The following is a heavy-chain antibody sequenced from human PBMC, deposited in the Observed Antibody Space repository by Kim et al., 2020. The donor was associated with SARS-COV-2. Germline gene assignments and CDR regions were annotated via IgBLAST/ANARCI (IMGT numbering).Heavy chain of an antibody. CDR3: ASQTRGEVLLHAFDI. D-gene: IGHD2-2*01. J-gene: IGHJ3*02. Sequence: SHKSRVTISVDTSKNQFSLKLSSVTAADTAVYYCASQTRGEVLLHAFDIWGQGTMVTVSS. V-gene: IGHV4-30-2*05.